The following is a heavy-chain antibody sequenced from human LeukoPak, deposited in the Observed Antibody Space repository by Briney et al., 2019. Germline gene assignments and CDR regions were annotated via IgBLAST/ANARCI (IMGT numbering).Heavy chain of an antibody. D-gene: IGHD2-2*02. CDR1: GGSISSGGYY. J-gene: IGHJ5*02. CDR3: ARGGYCSSTSCYRNWFDP. CDR2: IYYSGST. Sequence: SETLSLTCTVSGGSISSGGYYWRWIRQHPGKGLEWIGYIYYSGSTYYNPSLKSRVTISVDTSKNQFSLKLSSVTAADTAVYYCARGGYCSSTSCYRNWFDPWGQGTLVTVSS. V-gene: IGHV4-31*03.